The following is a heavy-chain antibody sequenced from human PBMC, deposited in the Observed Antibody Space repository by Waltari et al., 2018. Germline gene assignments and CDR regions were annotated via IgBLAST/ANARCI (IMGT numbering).Heavy chain of an antibody. V-gene: IGHV4-34*01. CDR1: GGSFSGYY. CDR3: ARRVPGQWLVVKGAFDI. D-gene: IGHD6-19*01. Sequence: QVQLQQWGAGLLKPSETLSLTCAVYGGSFSGYYWSWIRQPPGKGLGWVGEINHSGSTNYNPSLKSRVTISVDTSKNQFSLKLSSVTAADTAVYYCARRVPGQWLVVKGAFDIWGQGTMVTVSS. CDR2: INHSGST. J-gene: IGHJ3*02.